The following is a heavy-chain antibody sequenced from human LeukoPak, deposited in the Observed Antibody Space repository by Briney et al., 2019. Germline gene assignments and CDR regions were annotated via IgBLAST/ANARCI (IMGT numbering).Heavy chain of an antibody. Sequence: GGSLRLSCAASGFTFRSYSMNWVRQAPGKGLEWVSSISSSSSYIYYADSVKGRFTISRDNAKNSLYLQMNSLRAEDTAVYYCARDSGYDYAFDYWGQGTLVTVSS. D-gene: IGHD5-12*01. V-gene: IGHV3-21*01. CDR3: ARDSGYDYAFDY. J-gene: IGHJ4*02. CDR2: ISSSSSYI. CDR1: GFTFRSYS.